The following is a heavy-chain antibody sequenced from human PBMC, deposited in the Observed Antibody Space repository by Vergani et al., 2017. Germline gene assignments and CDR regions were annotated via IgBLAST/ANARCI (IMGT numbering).Heavy chain of an antibody. Sequence: EVEVVESGGGLVQPGGSLRLSCAASGFLFSDYWLNWVRQSPGGGLEWVANIKQDGSEEFYVDSVKGRFTISRDNSKNTLHLQMNSLRADDTAVYYCTKSSRGYTGYFFDYWGQGTLATVSS. CDR2: IKQDGSEE. CDR3: TKSSRGYTGYFFDY. J-gene: IGHJ4*02. V-gene: IGHV3-7*03. D-gene: IGHD5-12*01. CDR1: GFLFSDYW.